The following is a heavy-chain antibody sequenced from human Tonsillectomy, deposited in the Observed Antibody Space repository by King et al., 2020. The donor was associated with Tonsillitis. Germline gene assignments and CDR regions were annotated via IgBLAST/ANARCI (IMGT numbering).Heavy chain of an antibody. Sequence: VQLVESGGGLVKPGGSLRLSCAASGFTVTNAWMSWVRQAPGKGLEWVGRIKGKTDGGTTDYAAPVKGRFTISRDDSRNTLFLQMNSLKTEETAVYYCTTDSSALIIPAADWGQGTLVTVSS. V-gene: IGHV3-15*01. CDR2: IKGKTDGGTT. D-gene: IGHD2-2*01. CDR1: GFTVTNAW. J-gene: IGHJ4*02. CDR3: TTDSSALIIPAAD.